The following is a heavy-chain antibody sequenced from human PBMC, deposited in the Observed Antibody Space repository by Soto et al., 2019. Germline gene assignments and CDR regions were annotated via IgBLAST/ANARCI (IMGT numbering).Heavy chain of an antibody. CDR2: IYYSGST. V-gene: IGHV4-59*01. D-gene: IGHD5-12*01. J-gene: IGHJ4*02. CDR3: ARASGYPYYFDY. CDR1: GGSLSSYY. Sequence: SETLSLTCTVSGGSLSSYYWSWIRQPPGKGLEWIGYIYYSGSTNYNPSLKSRVTISVDTSKNQFSLKLSSVTAADTAVYYCARASGYPYYFDYWGQGTLVTVSS.